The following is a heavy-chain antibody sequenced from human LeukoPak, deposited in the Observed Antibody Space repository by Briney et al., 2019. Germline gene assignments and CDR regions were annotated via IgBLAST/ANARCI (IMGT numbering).Heavy chain of an antibody. CDR1: GFTFDDYA. J-gene: IGHJ4*02. Sequence: PGRSLRLSCAASGFTFDDYAMHWVRQAPGKGLEWVSGISWNSGSIGYADSVKGRFTISRDNAKNSLYLQMNSLRAEDTALYYCAKDISSLPTYSFDYWGQGTLVTVSS. CDR3: AKDISSLPTYSFDY. D-gene: IGHD2/OR15-2a*01. V-gene: IGHV3-9*01. CDR2: ISWNSGSI.